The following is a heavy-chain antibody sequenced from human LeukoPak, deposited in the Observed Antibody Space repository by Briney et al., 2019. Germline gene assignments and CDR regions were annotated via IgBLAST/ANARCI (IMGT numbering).Heavy chain of an antibody. Sequence: ASVKVSCKASGYTFTSYYMHWVRQAPGQGLEWMGIINPSGGSTSYAQKFQGRVTMTRDTSTSTVYMELSSLRSEDTAVYYCARERAVVVVTGVFYYYGMDVWGQGTTVTVSS. D-gene: IGHD3-22*01. V-gene: IGHV1-46*01. CDR2: INPSGGST. CDR3: ARERAVVVVTGVFYYYGMDV. CDR1: GYTFTSYY. J-gene: IGHJ6*02.